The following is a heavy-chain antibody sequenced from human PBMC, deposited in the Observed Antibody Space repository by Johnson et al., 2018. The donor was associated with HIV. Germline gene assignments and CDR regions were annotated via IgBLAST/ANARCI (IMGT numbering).Heavy chain of an antibody. Sequence: VQLVESGGGLVQPGGSLRLSCAASGFTFSSYAMSWVRQAPGKGLEWVSAISGSGGSTYYADSVKGRFTISRDNSKNTLYLQMNSLRAEDTAVYYCAKDGYYDGSGSYYNDAFDIWGQGTMVTVSS. CDR1: GFTFSSYA. V-gene: IGHV3-23*04. CDR2: ISGSGGST. D-gene: IGHD3-10*01. CDR3: AKDGYYDGSGSYYNDAFDI. J-gene: IGHJ3*02.